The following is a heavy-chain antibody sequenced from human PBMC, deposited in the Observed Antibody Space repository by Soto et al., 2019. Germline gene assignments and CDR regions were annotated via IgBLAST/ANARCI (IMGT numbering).Heavy chain of an antibody. J-gene: IGHJ3*01. Sequence: GASVKVSCKASGYTFTGYYMHWVRQAPGQGLEWMGWINPNSGGTNYAQKFQGRVTMTRDTSISTAYMELSRLRSDDTAVYYCATRYYDILTGYYPPGGDAFDLWGQGTMVTVSS. CDR3: ATRYYDILTGYYPPGGDAFDL. D-gene: IGHD3-9*01. CDR2: INPNSGGT. CDR1: GYTFTGYY. V-gene: IGHV1-2*02.